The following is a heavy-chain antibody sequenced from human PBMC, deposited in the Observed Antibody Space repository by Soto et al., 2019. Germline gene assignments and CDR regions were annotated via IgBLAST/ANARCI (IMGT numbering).Heavy chain of an antibody. CDR2: INPSGGST. CDR1: GYTFTSYY. D-gene: IGHD4-17*01. CDR3: ARDGTTVPPTLLPFY. V-gene: IGHV1-46*01. Sequence: QVQLVQSGAEVKKPGASVKVSCKASGYTFTSYYMHWVRQAPGQGLEWMGIINPSGGSTSYAQKFQVRVTMTRDTSTSTVYMELSSLRSEDTAVYYCARDGTTVPPTLLPFYWGQGTLVTVSS. J-gene: IGHJ4*02.